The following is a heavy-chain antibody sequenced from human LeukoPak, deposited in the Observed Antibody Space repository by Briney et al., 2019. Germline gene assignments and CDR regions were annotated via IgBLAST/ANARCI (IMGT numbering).Heavy chain of an antibody. V-gene: IGHV3-21*04. J-gene: IGHJ4*02. CDR2: ISSSSSYI. CDR3: AGSNWNIFDY. CDR1: GFTFSSYY. D-gene: IGHD1/OR15-1a*01. Sequence: GGSLRLSCAASGFTFSSYYMNWVRQAPGKGLEWVSSISSSSSYIYYADSVKGRFTISRDTAKNSLYLQMNSLRAEDTAVYYCAGSNWNIFDYWGQGTLVTVSS.